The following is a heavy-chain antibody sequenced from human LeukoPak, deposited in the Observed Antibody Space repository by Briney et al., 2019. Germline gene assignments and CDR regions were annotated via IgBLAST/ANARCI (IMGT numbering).Heavy chain of an antibody. CDR1: GFTFSSYA. Sequence: PGGSLRLSCAASGFTFSSYAMSWVRQAPGKGLEWVSGISGSGASTYYADSVKGRFTISRDNSKNTLYLQMNSLRAEDTAVYYCAKDYGGYSNYVGAFDIWGQGTMVTVSS. CDR3: AKDYGGYSNYVGAFDI. V-gene: IGHV3-23*01. D-gene: IGHD4-11*01. J-gene: IGHJ3*02. CDR2: ISGSGAST.